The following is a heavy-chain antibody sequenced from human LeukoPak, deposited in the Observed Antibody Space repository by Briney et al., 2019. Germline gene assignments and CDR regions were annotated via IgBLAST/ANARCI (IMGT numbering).Heavy chain of an antibody. V-gene: IGHV3-7*01. Sequence: GGSLRLSCAASGFTFSNYWMSWVRQAPGKGLEWVANINQDGSVKYYVDSVKGRFTISRDNAKNSVYLQMDSPRAEDTAVYCCVRIGYSSSSFDYWGKGSLVTVSS. D-gene: IGHD6-6*01. CDR1: GFTFSNYW. J-gene: IGHJ4*02. CDR2: INQDGSVK. CDR3: VRIGYSSSSFDY.